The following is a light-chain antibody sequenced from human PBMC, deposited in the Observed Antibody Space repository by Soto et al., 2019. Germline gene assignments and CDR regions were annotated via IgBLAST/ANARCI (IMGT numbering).Light chain of an antibody. CDR3: KQSYTAQYT. CDR2: VTS. V-gene: IGKV1-39*01. J-gene: IGKJ2*01. CDR1: QSISSY. Sequence: DIQMTQSPSSLSASVGDRITITCRASQSISSYLNWYQQKPGKAPNLLIYVTSNLQTGVPSRFSGSGSGTDFTLTINSLQPEDFATYYCKQSYTAQYTFGLGNKLEIK.